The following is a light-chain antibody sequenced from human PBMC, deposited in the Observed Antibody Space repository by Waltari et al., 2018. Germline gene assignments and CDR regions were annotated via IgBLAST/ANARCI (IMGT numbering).Light chain of an antibody. V-gene: IGLV2-14*03. CDR2: DVI. Sequence: QSALPQPAPVSAPPGQSITISCTGTNSDVGVFKHVPWYHQLPGRAPKVIPFDVINRPSGVSNRFSGSKSGNTASLTISGLQAEDEADYYCKSYTSGLTYVFGTGTKVTVL. CDR3: KSYTSGLTYV. CDR1: NSDVGVFKH. J-gene: IGLJ1*01.